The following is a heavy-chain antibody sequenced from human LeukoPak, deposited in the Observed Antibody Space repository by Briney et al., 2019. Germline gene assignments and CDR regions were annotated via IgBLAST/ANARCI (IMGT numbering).Heavy chain of an antibody. J-gene: IGHJ4*02. Sequence: PGGSLRLSCAASGFTFSTHGMSWVRQAPGKGLVWVSRISSDGSITSYADSVKGRFTISRDNAKNTLYLQMNSLRAEDTAVYYCARHLNYYLDYWGQGTLVTVSS. CDR1: GFTFSTHG. CDR3: ARHLNYYLDY. V-gene: IGHV3-74*01. CDR2: ISSDGSIT. D-gene: IGHD3-10*01.